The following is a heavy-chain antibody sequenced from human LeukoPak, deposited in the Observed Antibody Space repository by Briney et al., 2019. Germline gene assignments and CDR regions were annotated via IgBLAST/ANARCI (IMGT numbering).Heavy chain of an antibody. J-gene: IGHJ4*02. CDR1: GGSISSYY. CDR3: ARARSYGSFDY. D-gene: IGHD5-18*01. CDR2: IYYSGST. Sequence: SETLSLTCTVSGGSISSYYWSWIRQPPGKGLEWIGYIYYSGSTNYNPSLKSRVTISVDMSKNQFSLKLSSVTAADTAVYYCARARSYGSFDYWGQGTLVTVSS. V-gene: IGHV4-59*01.